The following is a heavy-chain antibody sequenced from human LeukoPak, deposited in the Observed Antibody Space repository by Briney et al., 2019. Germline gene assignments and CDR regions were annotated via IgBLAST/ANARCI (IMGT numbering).Heavy chain of an antibody. Sequence: SETLSLTCAVYGGSFSGYYWSWIRQPPGKGLEWIGEINHSGSTNYNPTTESRATISADTSKSQCSLKLSSLTAAHTAVYYGATAGWQAIVYWGKRTPVTASS. J-gene: IGHJ4*01. V-gene: IGHV4-34*01. CDR2: INHSGST. CDR3: ATAGWQAIVY. D-gene: IGHD1-26*01. CDR1: GGSFSGYY.